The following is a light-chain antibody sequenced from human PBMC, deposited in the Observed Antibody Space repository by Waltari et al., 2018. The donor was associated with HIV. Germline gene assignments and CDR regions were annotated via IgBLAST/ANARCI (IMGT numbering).Light chain of an antibody. Sequence: SFGLTQSHSVSVSPGKTATITCSGDKLGDNDACWYQQKPGQSPMFVIYQNTKRPSGTPERFSVSNSGNTATLTISGTQAMDEADYYCQTWDSTSAYVFGTGTKVTVL. CDR3: QTWDSTSAYV. CDR1: KLGDND. J-gene: IGLJ1*01. CDR2: QNT. V-gene: IGLV3-1*01.